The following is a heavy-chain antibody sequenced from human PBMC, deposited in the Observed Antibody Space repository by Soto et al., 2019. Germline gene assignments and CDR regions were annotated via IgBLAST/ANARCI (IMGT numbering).Heavy chain of an antibody. V-gene: IGHV3-7*03. CDR3: ASWTYNSGWYLGS. Sequence: EVQLVESGGGLVQPGGSLRLSCAASGLSFSGHWMGWVRQAPGKGLEWVANIKQDGSEKYYADSVKGRFTISRDNAKNSLYLQMDSLRAEDTAVYYCASWTYNSGWYLGSWGQGTLVTVSS. CDR2: IKQDGSEK. CDR1: GLSFSGHW. J-gene: IGHJ4*02. D-gene: IGHD6-19*01.